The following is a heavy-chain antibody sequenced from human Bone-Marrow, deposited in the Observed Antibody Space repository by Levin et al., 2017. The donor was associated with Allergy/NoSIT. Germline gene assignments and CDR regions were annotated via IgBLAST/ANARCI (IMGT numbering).Heavy chain of an antibody. Sequence: SGPTLVKPTQTLTLTCSFSGFSLTSSEVGVGWIRQPPGKALEWLGIIYWDDDKNYSPSLKSRLAMTKDTSNNQVVLTMTNMDYVDTATYYCAHSGTYCNFGKCWPGGAFDIWGQGTTVTVSS. J-gene: IGHJ3*02. CDR1: GFSLTSSEVG. CDR3: AHSGTYCNFGKCWPGGAFDI. CDR2: IYWDDDK. V-gene: IGHV2-5*02. D-gene: IGHD2/OR15-2a*01.